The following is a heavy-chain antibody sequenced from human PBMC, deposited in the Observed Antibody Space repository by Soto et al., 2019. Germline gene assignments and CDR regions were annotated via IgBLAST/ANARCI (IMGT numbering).Heavy chain of an antibody. D-gene: IGHD4-17*01. V-gene: IGHV3-33*01. CDR2: IWYDGSNK. J-gene: IGHJ4*02. Sequence: QVQLVESGGGVVQPGRSLRLSCAASGFTFSSYGMYWVRQAPGKGLEWVAVIWYDGSNKYYADSVKGRFTISRDNAKNTLELQRNSLRAEDTAGYYCARGNDGDYDPRDYWGQGTLVTVSS. CDR3: ARGNDGDYDPRDY. CDR1: GFTFSSYG.